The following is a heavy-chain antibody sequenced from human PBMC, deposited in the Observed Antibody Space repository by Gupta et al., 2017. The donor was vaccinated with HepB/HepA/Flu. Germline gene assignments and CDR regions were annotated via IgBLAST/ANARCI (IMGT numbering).Heavy chain of an antibody. CDR2: VNSDGTTT. V-gene: IGHV3-74*01. Sequence: EVQLVESGGGLVQPGGSLRLSCAASGFTFTNHWMHWVRQVPGKGPVWVSYVNSDGTTTIYADSVKGRFTTSRDNAKNTLYLQMNSLRVEDTAIYYCVRGSGGLDFWGQGTLVTVSS. CDR1: GFTFTNHW. J-gene: IGHJ4*02. D-gene: IGHD3-3*01. CDR3: VRGSGGLDF.